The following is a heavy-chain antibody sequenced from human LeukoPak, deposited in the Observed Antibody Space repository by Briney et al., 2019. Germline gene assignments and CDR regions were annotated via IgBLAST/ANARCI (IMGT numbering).Heavy chain of an antibody. CDR1: GFTFSSYA. D-gene: IGHD2-2*01. Sequence: GGSLRLSCAASGFTFSSYAMSWVRQAPGKGLEWVSAISGSGGSTYYADSVKGRFTISRDNSKNTLYLQMSSLRAEDTAVYYCAKFGSRDIVVVPAAMGFFDYWGQGTLVTVSS. CDR2: ISGSGGST. V-gene: IGHV3-23*01. CDR3: AKFGSRDIVVVPAAMGFFDY. J-gene: IGHJ4*02.